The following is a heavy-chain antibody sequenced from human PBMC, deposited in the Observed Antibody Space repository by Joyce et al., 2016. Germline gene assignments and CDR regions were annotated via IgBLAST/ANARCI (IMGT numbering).Heavy chain of an antibody. CDR1: DGSINNNY. Sequence: QVQLQESGPGLVKPSETLSLTCTVSDGSINNNYWSWIRQPPGKGLEWIAYIYSSGNPNYNPSLRSRVTISADTSKNQFSLKLSSVTAADTALYFCARLEVVLSAAAKKADWYFDLWGRGTLVTVSS. V-gene: IGHV4-59*01. CDR3: ARLEVVLSAAAKKADWYFDL. CDR2: IYSSGNP. D-gene: IGHD2-2*01. J-gene: IGHJ2*01.